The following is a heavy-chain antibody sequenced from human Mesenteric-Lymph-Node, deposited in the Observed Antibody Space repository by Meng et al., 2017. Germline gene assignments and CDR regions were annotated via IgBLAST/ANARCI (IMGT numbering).Heavy chain of an antibody. CDR3: ARDDNWGTLNY. Sequence: GESLKISCVASGFNFSSSYMSWVRQAPGKGLEWVSVIYSGGWTSYGDSVKGRFTLSRDNSENTLYLQMNSLRSEDTAIYYCARDDNWGTLNYWGQGTLVTVSS. J-gene: IGHJ4*02. D-gene: IGHD7-27*01. CDR1: GFNFSSSY. V-gene: IGHV3-66*02. CDR2: IYSGGWT.